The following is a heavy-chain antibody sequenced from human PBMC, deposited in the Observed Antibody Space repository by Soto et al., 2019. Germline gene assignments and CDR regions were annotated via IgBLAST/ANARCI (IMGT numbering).Heavy chain of an antibody. CDR3: ARERTVIDY. CDR2: IWYDGSNK. CDR1: XXTFSSYG. Sequence: QVQLVESGGGVVQPGRSLRLSCAASXXTFSSYGMHWVRQAPGKGLEWVAVIWYDGSNKYYADSVKGRFTISRDNSKNTLYLQMNSLRAEDTAVYYCARERTVIDYWGQGTLVTVSS. V-gene: IGHV3-33*01. D-gene: IGHD4-17*01. J-gene: IGHJ4*02.